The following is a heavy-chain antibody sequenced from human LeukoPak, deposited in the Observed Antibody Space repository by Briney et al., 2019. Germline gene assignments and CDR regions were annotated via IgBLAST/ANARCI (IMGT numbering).Heavy chain of an antibody. CDR3: TTESPTVGNFGL. D-gene: IGHD1-26*01. Sequence: PGGSLRLSCAGSGFTFNNFAMSWVRQAPGRGPEWVSAVSGGGGSTSYADSVKGRFTISRDNSKNTLFLRMNSLRAEDTAVYFCTTESPTVGNFGLWGQGTLVTVSS. CDR2: VSGGGGST. V-gene: IGHV3-23*01. CDR1: GFTFNNFA. J-gene: IGHJ4*02.